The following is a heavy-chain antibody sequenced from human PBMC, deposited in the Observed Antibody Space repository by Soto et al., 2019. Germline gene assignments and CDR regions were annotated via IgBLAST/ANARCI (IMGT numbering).Heavy chain of an antibody. V-gene: IGHV3-15*07. CDR2: IKSKTDGGTT. J-gene: IGHJ3*02. CDR3: TTDLYYYDSSGSYAFDI. CDR1: GFTFSNAW. D-gene: IGHD3-22*01. Sequence: EVQLVESGGGLVKPGGSLRLSCAASGFTFSNAWMNWVRQAPGKGLEWVGRIKSKTDGGTTDYAAPVKGRFTISREDSKTTLFLQMNSLKTEDTAVYYCTTDLYYYDSSGSYAFDIWGQGTMVTVSS.